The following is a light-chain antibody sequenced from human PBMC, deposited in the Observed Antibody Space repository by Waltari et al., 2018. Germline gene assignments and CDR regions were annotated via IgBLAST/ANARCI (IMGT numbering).Light chain of an antibody. CDR1: QSVSST. CDR3: QQYNNWPPIT. V-gene: IGKV3-15*01. Sequence: EIVMPQSPATLSVSPGERATLPCRASQSVSSTLAWYQQKPGQAPRLLIYGASTRATGIPARFSGSGSGTEFTLTISSLQSEDFAVYYCQQYNNWPPITFGQGTRLEIK. CDR2: GAS. J-gene: IGKJ5*01.